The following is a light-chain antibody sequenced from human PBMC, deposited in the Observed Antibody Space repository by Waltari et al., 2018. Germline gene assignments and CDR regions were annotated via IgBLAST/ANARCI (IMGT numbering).Light chain of an antibody. CDR2: QDK. V-gene: IGLV3-1*01. CDR3: QVWDNNIVV. CDR1: NLGNRY. Sequence: SYDLTQPPSVSVSTGQTASITCSGDNLGNRYVSWIQQRPGPSPFLVMYQDKKRPSGIPERFSGSNSGNTATLTVSGTQAMDEADYYCQVWDNNIVVFGGGTKLTVL. J-gene: IGLJ2*01.